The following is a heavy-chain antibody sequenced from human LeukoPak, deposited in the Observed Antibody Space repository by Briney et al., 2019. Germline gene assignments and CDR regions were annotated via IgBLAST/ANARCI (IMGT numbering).Heavy chain of an antibody. CDR1: GFTFSSYG. D-gene: IGHD2-15*01. CDR2: ISYDGSNK. Sequence: PGGSLRLSCAASGFTFSSYGVHWVRQAPGKGLEWVAVISYDGSNKYYADSVKGRFTISRDNSKNTLYLQMNSLRAEDTAVYYCAKDLAVVVVAADAFDYWGQGTLVTVSS. CDR3: AKDLAVVVVAADAFDY. J-gene: IGHJ4*02. V-gene: IGHV3-30*18.